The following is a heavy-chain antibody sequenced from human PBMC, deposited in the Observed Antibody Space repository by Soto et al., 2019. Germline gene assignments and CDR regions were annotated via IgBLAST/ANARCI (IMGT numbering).Heavy chain of an antibody. CDR3: ARLANTFDFDN. J-gene: IGHJ4*01. CDR2: IWPGDSDT. V-gene: IGHV5-51*01. CDR1: GYSFTSYW. Sequence: PGESLKIYCKGSGYSFTSYWISWVRQMPGKGLEWMGVIWPGDSDTRYSPSFQGQVTISADKSINTAYLQWSSLKASDTAMYYCARLANTFDFDNWGHGTLVTVSS. D-gene: IGHD3-3*02.